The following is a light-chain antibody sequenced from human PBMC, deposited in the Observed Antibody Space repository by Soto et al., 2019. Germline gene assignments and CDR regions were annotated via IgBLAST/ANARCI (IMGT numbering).Light chain of an antibody. V-gene: IGKV1-9*01. Sequence: IQFTQSPSSLASSVGDRVTITCRASQGISSYLAWYQQKPGKAPKLLIYAASTLQSGVPSRFSGSGSGTEFTLTITSLQPDDSATYYCQQYNTFWTFGQGTKVDIK. J-gene: IGKJ1*01. CDR3: QQYNTFWT. CDR1: QGISSY. CDR2: AAS.